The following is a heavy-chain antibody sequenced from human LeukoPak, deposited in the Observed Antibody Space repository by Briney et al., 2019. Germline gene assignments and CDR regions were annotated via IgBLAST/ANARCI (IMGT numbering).Heavy chain of an antibody. Sequence: SETLSLTCGVSGGSISITNWWTWVRQPPGKGLEWIGEVHLDGRTNYNPSLESRVTISVDKSENHISLRLTSVTAADTAVYYCARLTREGYGAGGEGLDYWGQGTLVTVSS. CDR3: ARLTREGYGAGGEGLDY. J-gene: IGHJ4*02. CDR1: GGSISITNW. CDR2: VHLDGRT. V-gene: IGHV4-4*02. D-gene: IGHD5-24*01.